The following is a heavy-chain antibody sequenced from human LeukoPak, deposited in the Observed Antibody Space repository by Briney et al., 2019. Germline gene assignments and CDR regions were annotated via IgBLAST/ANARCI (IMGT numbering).Heavy chain of an antibody. V-gene: IGHV4-59*01. CDR1: GGSISSYY. CDR2: NSGST. Sequence: SETLSLTCTVSGGSISSYYWSWIRQPPGKGLEWIGYNSGSTKYNASLKSRVTISVDTSKNQFSLKLSSVTAADTAVYYCAREDQNCSGGSCYPLPDYWGQGTLVTVSS. J-gene: IGHJ4*02. D-gene: IGHD2-15*01. CDR3: AREDQNCSGGSCYPLPDY.